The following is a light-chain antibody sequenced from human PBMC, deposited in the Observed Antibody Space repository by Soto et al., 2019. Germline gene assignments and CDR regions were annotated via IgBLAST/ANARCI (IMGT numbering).Light chain of an antibody. V-gene: IGLV4-69*01. J-gene: IGLJ3*02. CDR2: VNSDGRH. CDR3: QSYDNILRAWV. CDR1: SGHNTYT. Sequence: QSVLTQSPSASASLGASVKLTCTLSSGHNTYTIAWHQQQPEKGPRYLMRVNSDGRHSKGDGIPDRFSGSSSGAERYLTISSLQSEDEADYYCQSYDNILRAWVFGGGTKLTVL.